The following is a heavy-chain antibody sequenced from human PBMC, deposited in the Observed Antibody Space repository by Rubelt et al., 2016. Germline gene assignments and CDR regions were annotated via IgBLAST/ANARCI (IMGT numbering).Heavy chain of an antibody. J-gene: IGHJ6*02. CDR1: GVSISSSSYY. V-gene: IGHV4-39*07. D-gene: IGHD3-9*01. Sequence: QLQVQESGPGLVKPSETLSLSCTVSGVSISSSSYYWGWIRRPPGKGLEWIGTVYGSMSFSGSTYYNPSLKSRVTISVDPSKNQSSLKRSAVTAAVTAVYYCARTDDILTSDVWGQGTTVTVSS. CDR3: ARTDDILTSDV. CDR2: MSFSGST.